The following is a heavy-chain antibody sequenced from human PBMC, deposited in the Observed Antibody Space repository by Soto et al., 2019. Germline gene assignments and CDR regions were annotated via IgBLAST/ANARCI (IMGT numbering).Heavy chain of an antibody. D-gene: IGHD3-3*01. Sequence: GASVKVSCKASGGTFSSYAISWVRQAPGQGLEWMGGIIPIFGTANYAQKFQGRVTITADKSTSTAYMELSSLRSEDTAVYYCARVNYDFWSGYSDYYCYGMDVWGQGTTVTVSS. CDR2: IIPIFGTA. CDR1: GGTFSSYA. J-gene: IGHJ6*02. CDR3: ARVNYDFWSGYSDYYCYGMDV. V-gene: IGHV1-69*06.